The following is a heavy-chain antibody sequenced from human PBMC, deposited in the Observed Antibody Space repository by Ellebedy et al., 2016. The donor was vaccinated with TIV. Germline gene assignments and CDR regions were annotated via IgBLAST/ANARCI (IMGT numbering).Heavy chain of an antibody. D-gene: IGHD3-9*01. V-gene: IGHV3-74*01. CDR2: INSDGRTI. CDR1: GFTFSSYW. J-gene: IGHJ4*02. CDR3: ARQFDQPAR. Sequence: GESLKISCAASGFTFSSYWMHLVRQPPGKGLEWVSRINSDGRTINYADSVRSRFTISRDTATNTLYLEMNSLRVDDTAVYYCARQFDQPARWGQGTLVTVSS.